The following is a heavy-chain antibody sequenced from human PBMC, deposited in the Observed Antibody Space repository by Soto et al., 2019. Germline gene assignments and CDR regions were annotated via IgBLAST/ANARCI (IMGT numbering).Heavy chain of an antibody. CDR1: GYTFTSYD. D-gene: IGHD3-3*01. J-gene: IGHJ3*02. CDR2: MNPNSGNT. V-gene: IGHV1-8*01. Sequence: GASVKVSCKASGYTFTSYDINWVRQATGQGLEWMGWMNPNSGNTGYAQKFQGRVTMTRNTSISTAYMELSSLRSEDTAVYYCARGRVRWSYYDFWSGYYRGDAFDIWGQGTMVTVSS. CDR3: ARGRVRWSYYDFWSGYYRGDAFDI.